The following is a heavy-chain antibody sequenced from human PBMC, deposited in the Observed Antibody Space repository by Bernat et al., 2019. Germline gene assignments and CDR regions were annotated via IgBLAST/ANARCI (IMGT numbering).Heavy chain of an antibody. CDR3: ARTPMVRGVMMPFDY. CDR2: ISSSSSTI. J-gene: IGHJ4*02. Sequence: EVQLVESGGGLVQLGGSLRLSCAASGFTFSSYSMNWVRQAPGKGLEWVSYISSSSSTIYYADSVKGRFTISRDNAKNSLYLQMNSLRAEDTAVYYCARTPMVRGVMMPFDYWGQGTLVTV. V-gene: IGHV3-48*01. D-gene: IGHD3-10*01. CDR1: GFTFSSYS.